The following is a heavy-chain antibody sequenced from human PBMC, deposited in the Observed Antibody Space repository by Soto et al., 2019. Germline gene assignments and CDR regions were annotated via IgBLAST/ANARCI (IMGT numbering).Heavy chain of an antibody. Sequence: PSETLSLTCTVSGGSVSSGSYYWSWIRQPPGKGLEWIGYIYYSGSTNYNPSLKSRVTISVDTSKNQFSLKLSSVTAADTAVYYCARDRGGVYYYDSSGYYDAFDNWGQGTMVTVSS. V-gene: IGHV4-61*01. J-gene: IGHJ3*02. CDR1: GGSVSSGSYY. CDR3: ARDRGGVYYYDSSGYYDAFDN. CDR2: IYYSGST. D-gene: IGHD3-22*01.